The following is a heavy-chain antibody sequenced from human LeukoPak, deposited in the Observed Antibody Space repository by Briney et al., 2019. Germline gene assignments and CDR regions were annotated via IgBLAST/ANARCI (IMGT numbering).Heavy chain of an antibody. CDR2: IYPGDSDT. D-gene: IGHD6-13*01. CDR1: GYSFTSYW. Sequence: GESLKISCKGSGYSFTSYWIGWVRQMPGKGLEWMGIIYPGDSDTGYSPSFQGQVTISADKSISTAYLQWSSLKASDTAMYYCARHKHSSSWYYYYYGMDVWGQGTTVTVSS. V-gene: IGHV5-51*01. J-gene: IGHJ6*02. CDR3: ARHKHSSSWYYYYYGMDV.